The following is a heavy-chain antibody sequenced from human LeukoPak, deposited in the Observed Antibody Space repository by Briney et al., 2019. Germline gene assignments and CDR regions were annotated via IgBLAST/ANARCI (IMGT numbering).Heavy chain of an antibody. CDR2: ISSDGSTP. CDR1: GFTFRSYA. J-gene: IGHJ4*02. V-gene: IGHV3-64*02. D-gene: IGHD2-8*01. Sequence: PGGSLRLSCTASGFTFRSYAMHWVRQPPGKGLEFVSAISSDGSTPYYADSVKGRFTISRDNSKNTLYLQMGSLRAEDMAVYYCARVFGGHTNGLDYWGQGTLVTVSS. CDR3: ARVFGGHTNGLDY.